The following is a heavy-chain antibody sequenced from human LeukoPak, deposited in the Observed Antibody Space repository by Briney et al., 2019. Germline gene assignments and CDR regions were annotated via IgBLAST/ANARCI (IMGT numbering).Heavy chain of an antibody. V-gene: IGHV4-59*01. CDR1: GGPISSYY. CDR3: ARLMGSYYPLDY. CDR2: IYYSGST. J-gene: IGHJ4*02. Sequence: SEPLSLPCTVSGGPISSYYWIWIPHPTGRGLEWIGYIYYSGSTNYNPSLKSRVTISVDTSKNQFSLKLSSVTAADTAVYYWARLMGSYYPLDYWGQGTLVTVSS. D-gene: IGHD1-26*01.